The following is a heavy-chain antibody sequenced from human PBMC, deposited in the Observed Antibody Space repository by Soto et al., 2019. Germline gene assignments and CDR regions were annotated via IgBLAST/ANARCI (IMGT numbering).Heavy chain of an antibody. CDR2: INHSGST. Sequence: PSETLSLTCAVYGGSLSGYYWSWIRQPPGKGLEWIGEINHSGSTNYNPSLKSRVTISVDTSKNQFSLKLSSVTAADTAVYYCANLAGSDYWGQGTLVTVSS. D-gene: IGHD6-13*01. V-gene: IGHV4-34*01. J-gene: IGHJ4*02. CDR3: ANLAGSDY. CDR1: GGSLSGYY.